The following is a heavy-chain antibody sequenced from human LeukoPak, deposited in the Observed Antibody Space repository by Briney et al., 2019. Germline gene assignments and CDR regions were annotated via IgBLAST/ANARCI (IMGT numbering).Heavy chain of an antibody. CDR3: AREQSGSGCWYTVDY. V-gene: IGHV3-23*01. CDR1: GFTFRTYA. CDR2: IRSSGDRS. D-gene: IGHD2-15*01. Sequence: GGSLRLSCAASGFTFRTYAISWVRQAPGKGLEWVSAIRSSGDRSYYADSVKGRFTISRDNSKDTLYLQMNSLRAEDTAVYFCAREQSGSGCWYTVDYWGQGTLVTVSS. J-gene: IGHJ4*02.